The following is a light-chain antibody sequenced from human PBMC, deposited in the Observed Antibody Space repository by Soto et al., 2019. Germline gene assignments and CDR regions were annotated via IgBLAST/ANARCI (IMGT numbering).Light chain of an antibody. V-gene: IGKV1-5*01. CDR2: DAS. CDR3: QQYNSYSVT. CDR1: QSISSW. Sequence: DIQMTQSPSTLSAYVGDRVTITCRASQSISSWLAWYQQKPGKAPKLLIYDASSLESGVPSRFSGSGSGTEFTLTISSLQPDDFATYYCQQYNSYSVTFGPGTKVDIK. J-gene: IGKJ3*01.